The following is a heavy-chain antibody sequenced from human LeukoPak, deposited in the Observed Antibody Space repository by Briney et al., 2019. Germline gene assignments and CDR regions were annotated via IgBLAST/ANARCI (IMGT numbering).Heavy chain of an antibody. Sequence: ASVKVSCKASGGTFSSYAISWVRQAPGQGLEWMGIINPSGGNTDYAQKFQGRVTMTRDTSTSTVYMELSSLRSEDTAVYYCASHAGINHYYYGMDVWGQGTTVTVSS. CDR1: GGTFSSYA. CDR2: INPSGGNT. J-gene: IGHJ6*02. CDR3: ASHAGINHYYYGMDV. V-gene: IGHV1-46*01.